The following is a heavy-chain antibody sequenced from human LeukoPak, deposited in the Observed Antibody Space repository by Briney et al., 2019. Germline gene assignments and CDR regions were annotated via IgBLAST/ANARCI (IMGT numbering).Heavy chain of an antibody. CDR3: ARDRVGGSPGALDY. V-gene: IGHV1-69*13. D-gene: IGHD1-26*01. Sequence: SVKVSCKAPGGTFSSYAISWVRQAPGQGLEWMGGIIPIFGTANYAQKSQGRVTITADESTSTAYMELSSLRSEDTAVYYCARDRVGGSPGALDYWGQGTLVTVSS. J-gene: IGHJ4*02. CDR1: GGTFSSYA. CDR2: IIPIFGTA.